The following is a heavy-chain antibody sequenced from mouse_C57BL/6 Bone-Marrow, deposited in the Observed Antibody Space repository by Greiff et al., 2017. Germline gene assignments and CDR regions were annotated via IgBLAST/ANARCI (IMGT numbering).Heavy chain of an antibody. V-gene: IGHV1-55*01. CDR3: GYYGSSSAWFAY. Sequence: VQLQQPGAELVKPGASVKMSCKASGYTFTSYWITWVKQRPGQGLEWIGDIYPGGGYTNYNEKFKGKATLTADKSSSTAYMQFSSLTSEDSAIYYCGYYGSSSAWFAYWGQGTLVTVSA. CDR2: IYPGGGYT. J-gene: IGHJ3*01. D-gene: IGHD1-1*01. CDR1: GYTFTSYW.